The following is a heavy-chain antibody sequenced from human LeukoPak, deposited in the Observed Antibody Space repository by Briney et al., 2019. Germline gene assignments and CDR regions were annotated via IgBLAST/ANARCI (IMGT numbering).Heavy chain of an antibody. CDR3: AKEAYYDILTGCGDY. Sequence: GGSLRLSCAVSGFTFSSYAMSWVRQAPGKGLEWVSGISGSGGSTYYADSVKGRFTISRDNSKNTLYLQMNSLRAEDTAVYYCAKEAYYDILTGCGDYWGQGTLVTVSS. D-gene: IGHD3-9*01. J-gene: IGHJ4*02. CDR2: ISGSGGST. CDR1: GFTFSSYA. V-gene: IGHV3-23*01.